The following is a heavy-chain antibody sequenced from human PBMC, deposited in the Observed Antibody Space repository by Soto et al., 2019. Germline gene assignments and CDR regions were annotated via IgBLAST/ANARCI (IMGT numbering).Heavy chain of an antibody. D-gene: IGHD3-3*01. CDR1: GGTFSSYA. Sequence: VASVKVSCKASGGTFSSYAISWVRQAPGQGLEWMGGIIPIFGTANYAQKFQGRVTITADESTSTAYMELSRLRSEDTAVYYCARGSMIFGVVHNWFDPWGQGTMVTVYS. CDR2: IIPIFGTA. V-gene: IGHV1-69*13. CDR3: ARGSMIFGVVHNWFDP. J-gene: IGHJ5*02.